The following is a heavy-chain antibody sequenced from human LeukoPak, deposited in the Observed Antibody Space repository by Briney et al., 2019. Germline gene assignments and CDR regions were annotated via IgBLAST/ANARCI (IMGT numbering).Heavy chain of an antibody. V-gene: IGHV3-74*01. D-gene: IGHD3-10*01. CDR3: ARGSGSYSSDAFDI. J-gene: IGHJ3*02. CDR2: INGDGSNT. Sequence: GGSLRLSCAASGFTFRSYWMHWVRQTPGKGLVWVSRINGDGSNTPYADSVKGRFTPPRDTAKNTLYLQMISLRADDTAVYYCARGSGSYSSDAFDIWGQGTMVTVSS. CDR1: GFTFRSYW.